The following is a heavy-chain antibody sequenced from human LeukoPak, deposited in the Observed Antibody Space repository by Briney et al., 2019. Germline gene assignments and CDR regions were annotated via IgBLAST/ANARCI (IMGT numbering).Heavy chain of an antibody. V-gene: IGHV3-53*01. CDR2: IYGGGST. J-gene: IGHJ6*03. CDR1: GFTVISNY. D-gene: IGHD2-8*02. CDR3: ARGTDSYYYYLDV. Sequence: PGGSLRLSCAASGFTVISNYMSWVRQAPGKGLEWVSVIYGGGSTYYADSVRGRFTISRDNSKNTLFLQMNSLRAEDTAVYYCARGTDSYYYYLDVWGIGTTVTVSS.